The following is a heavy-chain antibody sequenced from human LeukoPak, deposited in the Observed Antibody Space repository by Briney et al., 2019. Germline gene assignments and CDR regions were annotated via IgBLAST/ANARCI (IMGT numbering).Heavy chain of an antibody. D-gene: IGHD2-2*03. CDR1: GFTFSSYN. Sequence: PGGSLRLSCAASGFTFSSYNMNWVRQAPGKGLEWVSSITSSSGYIYYADSVKGRFTISRDNAKNSLYLQMNSLRAEDTAVYYCARDKNGYYFDYWGQGTLVTVSS. CDR2: ITSSSGYI. CDR3: ARDKNGYYFDY. V-gene: IGHV3-21*01. J-gene: IGHJ4*02.